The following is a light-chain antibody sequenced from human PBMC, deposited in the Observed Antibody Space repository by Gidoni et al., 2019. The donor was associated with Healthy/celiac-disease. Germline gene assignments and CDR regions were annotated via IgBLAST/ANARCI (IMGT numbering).Light chain of an antibody. J-gene: IGKJ1*01. CDR3: QQYDNPMWT. CDR2: DAS. V-gene: IGKV1-33*01. Sequence: DIQLTRSPSSLSASVGDRVTITCQASQDISNYLNWYQQKPGKAPKLLIYDASNLETGVPSRFSGSGSGTDFTFTISSLQPEDIATYYCQQYDNPMWTFGQGTKVEIK. CDR1: QDISNY.